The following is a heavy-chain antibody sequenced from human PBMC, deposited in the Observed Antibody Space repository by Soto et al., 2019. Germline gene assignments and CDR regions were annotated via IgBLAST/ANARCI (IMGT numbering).Heavy chain of an antibody. J-gene: IGHJ4*02. D-gene: IGHD3-10*01. CDR3: ASGAYYYGSGSYSIYFDY. CDR1: GYSFTSYW. V-gene: IGHV5-51*01. CDR2: IYPGDSDT. Sequence: GESLKISCKGSGYSFTSYWIGWVRQMPGKGLEWMGIIYPGDSDTRYSPSFQGQVTISADKSISTAYLQWSSLKASDTAMYYCASGAYYYGSGSYSIYFDYWGQGTLVTVSS.